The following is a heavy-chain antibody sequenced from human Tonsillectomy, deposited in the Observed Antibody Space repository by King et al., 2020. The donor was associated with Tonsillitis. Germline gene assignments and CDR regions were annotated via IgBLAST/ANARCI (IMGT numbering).Heavy chain of an antibody. CDR2: IYYSGST. J-gene: IGHJ5*02. CDR1: GGSISISFYY. D-gene: IGHD3-16*02. CDR3: AREGDYDYVWGTYRYSWFDP. Sequence: QLQESGPGLVKPSETLSLTCTVSGGSISISFYYWGWIRQPPGKGLEWIGSIYYSGSTYYNPSLKSRVTISVDTSTNQFSLKLSSVTAADTAVYYCAREGDYDYVWGTYRYSWFDPWGQGTLVTVSS. V-gene: IGHV4-39*02.